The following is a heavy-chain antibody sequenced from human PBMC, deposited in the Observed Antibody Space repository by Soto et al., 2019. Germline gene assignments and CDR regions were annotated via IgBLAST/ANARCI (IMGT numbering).Heavy chain of an antibody. D-gene: IGHD3-10*01. CDR3: ARDTKLLWFGGEFDY. V-gene: IGHV3-21*01. J-gene: IGHJ4*02. Sequence: ESGGGLVKPGGSLRLSCAASGFTFSSYSMNWVRQAPGKGLEWVSSISSSSSYIYYADSVKGRFTISRDNAKNSLYLQMNSLRAEDTAVYYCARDTKLLWFGGEFDYWGQGTLVTVSS. CDR1: GFTFSSYS. CDR2: ISSSSSYI.